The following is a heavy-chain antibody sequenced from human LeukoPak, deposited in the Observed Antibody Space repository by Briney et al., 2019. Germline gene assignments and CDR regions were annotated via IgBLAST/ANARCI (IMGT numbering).Heavy chain of an antibody. D-gene: IGHD3-22*01. CDR2: ISGSGGST. J-gene: IGHJ4*02. Sequence: GGSLRLSCAASGFTFRSYAMSWVRQAPGKGLEWVSAISGSGGSTYYADSVKGRFTISRDNSKNTLYLQMNSLRAEDTAVYYCAKPDTYYYDSSGYYYWGQGTLVTVSS. CDR3: AKPDTYYYDSSGYYY. CDR1: GFTFRSYA. V-gene: IGHV3-23*01.